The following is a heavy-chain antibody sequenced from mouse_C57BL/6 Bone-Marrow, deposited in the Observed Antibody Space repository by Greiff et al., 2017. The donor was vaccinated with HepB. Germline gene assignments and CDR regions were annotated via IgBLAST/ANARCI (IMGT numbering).Heavy chain of an antibody. CDR2: ISYDGSN. Sequence: EVHLVESGPGLVKPSQSLSLTCSVTGYSITSGYYWNWIRQFPGNKLEWMGYISYDGSNNYNPSLKNRISITRDTSKNQFFLKLNSVTTEDTATYYCARDRFITTVLGEAWFAYWGQGTLVTVSA. CDR3: ARDRFITTVLGEAWFAY. J-gene: IGHJ3*01. V-gene: IGHV3-6*01. CDR1: GYSITSGYY. D-gene: IGHD1-1*01.